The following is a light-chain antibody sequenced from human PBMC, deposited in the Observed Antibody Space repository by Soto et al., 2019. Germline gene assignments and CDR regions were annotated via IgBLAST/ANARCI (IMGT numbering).Light chain of an antibody. J-gene: IGKJ5*01. CDR2: SAS. CDR1: QGIGVR. Sequence: IQMTQSPSSLSASIGNRVTITCRASQGIGVRLAWFQQKPVKAPQYLIQSASILQSGVPSRFSGSGSGTEFILNINSLQPEDVAIYYWLHYYSHPLSFGQGTRLEIK. V-gene: IGKV1D-16*01. CDR3: LHYYSHPLS.